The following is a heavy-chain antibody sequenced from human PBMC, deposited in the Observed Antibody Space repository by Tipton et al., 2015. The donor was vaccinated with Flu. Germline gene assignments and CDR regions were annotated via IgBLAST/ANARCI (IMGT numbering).Heavy chain of an antibody. Sequence: SLRLSCAASGFTFSRSAMSWVRQAPGKGLQWVSAISGSGGRTYYADSVKGRLTISRDNFKDTLYLQMNGLRAEDTAVYYCAKVIPELVAGLDYWGQGTLVTVSS. CDR2: ISGSGGRT. CDR1: GFTFSRSA. J-gene: IGHJ4*02. D-gene: IGHD6-19*01. V-gene: IGHV3-23*01. CDR3: AKVIPELVAGLDY.